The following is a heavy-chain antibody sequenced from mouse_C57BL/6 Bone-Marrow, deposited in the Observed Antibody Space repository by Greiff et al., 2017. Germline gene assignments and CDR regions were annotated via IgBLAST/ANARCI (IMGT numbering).Heavy chain of an antibody. D-gene: IGHD1-1*01. Sequence: EVKLMESGGGLVQPGGSLKLSCAASGFTFSDYYMYWVRQTPEKRLEWVAYISNGGGSTYYPDTVKGRFTISRDNAKNTLYLQMSRLKSEDTAMYYCARHRYYGSSPMDYWGQGTSVTVSS. V-gene: IGHV5-12*01. CDR1: GFTFSDYY. CDR3: ARHRYYGSSPMDY. J-gene: IGHJ4*01. CDR2: ISNGGGST.